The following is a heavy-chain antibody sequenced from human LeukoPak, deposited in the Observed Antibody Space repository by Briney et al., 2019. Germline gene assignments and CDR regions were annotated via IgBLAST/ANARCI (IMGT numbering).Heavy chain of an antibody. Sequence: PSETLSLTCAVYGGSFSGYYWSWIRQPPGKGLEWIGEINHSGSTNHSPSLKSRVTISVDTSKNQFSLKLSSVTAADTAVYYCARVQRYFDWQEDYWGQGTLVTVSS. CDR1: GGSFSGYY. V-gene: IGHV4-34*01. J-gene: IGHJ4*02. CDR2: INHSGST. CDR3: ARVQRYFDWQEDY. D-gene: IGHD3-9*01.